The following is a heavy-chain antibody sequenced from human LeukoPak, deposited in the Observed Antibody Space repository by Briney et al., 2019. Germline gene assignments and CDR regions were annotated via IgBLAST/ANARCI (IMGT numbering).Heavy chain of an antibody. CDR3: ANLYYDFWSGYIWPGDAFDI. V-gene: IGHV3-30*02. CDR2: IRYDGSNK. Sequence: PGGSLRLSCAASGFTFSSYGMHWVRQAPGKGLEWVAFIRYDGSNKYYADSVKGRFTISRDNSKNTLYLQMNSLRAEDTAVYYCANLYYDFWSGYIWPGDAFDIWGQGTMVTVSS. J-gene: IGHJ3*02. CDR1: GFTFSSYG. D-gene: IGHD3-3*01.